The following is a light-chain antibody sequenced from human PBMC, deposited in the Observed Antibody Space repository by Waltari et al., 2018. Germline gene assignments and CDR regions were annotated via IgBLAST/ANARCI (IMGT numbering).Light chain of an antibody. V-gene: IGKV2-40*01. J-gene: IGKJ4*01. Sequence: DIVMTQTPLPLPITPGEPASISCRSSQSPLHSNGNTYLHWYLQKPGQSPQLLIYGGSNRASGVPDRFSGSGSGTDFTLKISKVEAEDVGVYYCVQAIAFPLTFGGGTKVEIK. CDR1: QSPLHSNGNTY. CDR2: GGS. CDR3: VQAIAFPLT.